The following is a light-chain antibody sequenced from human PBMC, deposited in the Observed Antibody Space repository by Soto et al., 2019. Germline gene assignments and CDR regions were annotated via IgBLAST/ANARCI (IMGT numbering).Light chain of an antibody. V-gene: IGLV1-44*01. CDR3: ATWYDIRNGV. CDR2: TNN. CDR1: TSNIESHP. J-gene: IGLJ1*01. Sequence: VLAQPPSASGTPRQRIIISCSGSTSNIESHPVNWFQQVPGAAPKLLIKTNNQRPSGVPDRFSGSKSGASASLAISGLQSEVEATYYCATWYDIRNGVVGSGTNVTVL.